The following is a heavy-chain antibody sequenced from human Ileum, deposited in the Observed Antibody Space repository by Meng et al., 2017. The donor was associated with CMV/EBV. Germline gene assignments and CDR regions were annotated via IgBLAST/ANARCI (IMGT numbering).Heavy chain of an antibody. Sequence: ASGFTFSSYAMHWVRQAPGKGMEWVAVISYDGSNKYYADSVKGRFTISRDNSKNTLYLQMNSLRAEDTAVYYCARERELPWRYFDYWGQGTLVTVSS. D-gene: IGHD1-26*01. V-gene: IGHV3-30-3*01. J-gene: IGHJ4*02. CDR3: ARERELPWRYFDY. CDR2: ISYDGSNK. CDR1: GFTFSSYA.